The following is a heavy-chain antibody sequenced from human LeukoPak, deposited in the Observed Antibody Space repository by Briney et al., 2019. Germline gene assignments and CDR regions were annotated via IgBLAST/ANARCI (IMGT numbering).Heavy chain of an antibody. CDR1: GGSISSYY. Sequence: SETLSLTCTVSGGSISSYYWSWIRQPPGKGLEWIGYIYYSGSTNYNPSLKSRVTISVDTSRNQFSLKLSSVTAADTAVYYCARGLENYYGSGSYIDYWGQGTPVTVSS. J-gene: IGHJ4*02. CDR3: ARGLENYYGSGSYIDY. D-gene: IGHD3-10*01. V-gene: IGHV4-59*08. CDR2: IYYSGST.